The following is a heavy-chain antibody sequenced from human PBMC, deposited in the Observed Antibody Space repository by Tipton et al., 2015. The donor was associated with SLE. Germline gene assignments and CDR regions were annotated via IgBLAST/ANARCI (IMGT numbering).Heavy chain of an antibody. CDR2: IYSGDST. CDR3: ARDYDFWSGYSFYYGMDV. D-gene: IGHD3-3*01. V-gene: IGHV3-23*03. Sequence: GSLRLSCAASGFTSSNYAMSWVRQAPGKGLEWVSVIYSGDSTYYADSVRGRLTVSRDHFKNTVYLQMNSLRTEDTAVYYCARDYDFWSGYSFYYGMDVWGQGTTVTVSS. CDR1: GFTSSNYA. J-gene: IGHJ6*02.